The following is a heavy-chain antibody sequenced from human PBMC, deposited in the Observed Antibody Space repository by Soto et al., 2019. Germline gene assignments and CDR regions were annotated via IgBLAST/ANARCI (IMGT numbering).Heavy chain of an antibody. J-gene: IGHJ5*02. CDR2: ISAYNGNT. Sequence: AASVKVSCKASGYTFTSYGISWVRQAPGQGHEWMGWISAYNGNTNYAQKLQGRVTMTTDTSTSTAYMELRSLRSDDTAVYYCARPPYGDYQSWFDPWGQGTLVTVSS. CDR3: ARPPYGDYQSWFDP. CDR1: GYTFTSYG. V-gene: IGHV1-18*01. D-gene: IGHD4-17*01.